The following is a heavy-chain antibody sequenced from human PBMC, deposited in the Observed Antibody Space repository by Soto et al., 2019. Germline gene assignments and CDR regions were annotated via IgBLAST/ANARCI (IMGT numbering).Heavy chain of an antibody. CDR3: ATAEVDY. CDR2: MNSDGSST. V-gene: IGHV3-74*01. Sequence: GGSLRLSCAASGFTFGNYWMHWVRQAPGKGLEWVSRMNSDGSSTNYADSVKGRFTVYRDNAKNTLYLQMNSLRAEDTAVYYCATAEVDYWGPGTLVTVSS. CDR1: GFTFGNYW. J-gene: IGHJ4*02.